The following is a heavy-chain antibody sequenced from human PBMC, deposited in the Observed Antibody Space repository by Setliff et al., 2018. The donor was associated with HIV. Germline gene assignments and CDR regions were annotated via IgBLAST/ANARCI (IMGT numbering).Heavy chain of an antibody. CDR3: ARGLPATNGVWIDY. D-gene: IGHD2-8*01. Sequence: PSETLSLTCTVSGDSVSSASYYWSWIRQPPGKGLEWIGYIYYSGTTNYNPSLESRVTISVDTSKNQFSLKVRSVTAADTAVYYCARGLPATNGVWIDYWGQGTLVTVSS. CDR1: GDSVSSASYY. V-gene: IGHV4-61*01. CDR2: IYYSGTT. J-gene: IGHJ4*02.